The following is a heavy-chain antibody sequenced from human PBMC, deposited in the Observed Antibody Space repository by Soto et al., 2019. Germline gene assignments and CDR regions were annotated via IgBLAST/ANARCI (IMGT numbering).Heavy chain of an antibody. CDR1: GGTLSSYA. J-gene: IGHJ4*02. V-gene: IGHV1-69*12. Sequence: QVQLVQSGAEVKKPGSSVKVSCKASGGTLSSYAISWVRQAPGQGLEWMGGIIPIFGTADYAQKFQDRVTITADESTSTAYMELSSLRSEDTAVYYCASSYGSGRYYYQGFDYWGQGTLVTVSS. CDR3: ASSYGSGRYYYQGFDY. CDR2: IIPIFGTA. D-gene: IGHD3-10*01.